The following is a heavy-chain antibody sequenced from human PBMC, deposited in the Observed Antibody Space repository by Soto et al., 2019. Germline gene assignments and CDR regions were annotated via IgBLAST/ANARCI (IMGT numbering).Heavy chain of an antibody. D-gene: IGHD3-10*01. CDR2: IYYSGST. V-gene: IGHV4-39*07. CDR3: ARGGAPYYYYMDV. Sequence: SETLSLTCTVSGGSISRSSYYWGWIRQPPGKGLEWIGSIYYSGSTYYNPSLKSRVTISVDTSKNQFSLKLSSVTAADTAVYYCARGGAPYYYYMDVWGKGTTVTVSS. J-gene: IGHJ6*03. CDR1: GGSISRSSYY.